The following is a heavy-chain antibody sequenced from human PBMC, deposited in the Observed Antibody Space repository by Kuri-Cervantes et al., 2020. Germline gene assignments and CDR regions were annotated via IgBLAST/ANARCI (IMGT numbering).Heavy chain of an antibody. Sequence: SATLSLTCTVSGGSISSSSYYWGWIRQPPGKGLEWIGSIYYSGSTYSNTSHKSRVTISVDTYKNQFSQKLSSVTAADTAVCYCAIRVAGTFDYWGQGTLVTVSS. J-gene: IGHJ4*02. V-gene: IGHV4-39*01. CDR1: GGSISSSSYY. CDR2: IYYSGST. CDR3: AIRVAGTFDY. D-gene: IGHD6-19*01.